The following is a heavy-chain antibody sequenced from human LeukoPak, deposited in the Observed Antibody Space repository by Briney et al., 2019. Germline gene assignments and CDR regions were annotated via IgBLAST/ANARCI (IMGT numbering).Heavy chain of an antibody. D-gene: IGHD3-10*01. V-gene: IGHV4-39*07. Sequence: ETLSLTCSVSGASISSGSNYWGWIRQPPGKTLEWIVSIYSSGSTYYNPSLKSRIIIIIDTPKNHFSLTLSSVTAADTAVYYCARSDGYGLVGIWGQGTMVTVSS. CDR2: IYSSGST. CDR3: ARSDGYGLVGI. J-gene: IGHJ3*02. CDR1: GASISSGSNY.